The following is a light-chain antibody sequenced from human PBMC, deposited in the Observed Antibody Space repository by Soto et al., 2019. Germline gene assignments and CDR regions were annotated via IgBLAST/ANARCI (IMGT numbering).Light chain of an antibody. V-gene: IGKV3-11*01. CDR1: QYINTR. J-gene: IGKJ1*01. Sequence: EIVLTHSPATLSSFPGDRFTLSCMASQYINTRLAWYQHRPGQAPRLLIYQTSLRAAGIPARFSASGSGTDFTLTISDVQPEDFALYYCHQRQSWPRTFGQGTKVDIK. CDR2: QTS. CDR3: HQRQSWPRT.